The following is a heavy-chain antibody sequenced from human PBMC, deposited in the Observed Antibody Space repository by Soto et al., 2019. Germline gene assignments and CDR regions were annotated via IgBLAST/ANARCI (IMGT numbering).Heavy chain of an antibody. Sequence: ASVKVSCKASGYTFTIYGISWVRQAPGQGLEWMGWISAYNGNTNYAQKLQGRVTMTTDTSTSTAYMELRSLRSDDTAVYYCARDFSPYCSGGSCYPGDNWFDPWGQGTLVTVSS. D-gene: IGHD2-15*01. CDR1: GYTFTIYG. CDR3: ARDFSPYCSGGSCYPGDNWFDP. CDR2: ISAYNGNT. J-gene: IGHJ5*02. V-gene: IGHV1-18*01.